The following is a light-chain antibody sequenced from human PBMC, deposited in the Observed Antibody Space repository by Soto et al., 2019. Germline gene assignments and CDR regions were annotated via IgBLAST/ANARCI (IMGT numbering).Light chain of an antibody. Sequence: DIQMTQSPSSLSASVGDRVTITCQASQDISNYLNWYQQKPGKAPKLLIYDASNLETGVPSRFSGSGSGTDFTLTISSLQPEDSATYYCQQTNTFPLTFGGGTKVDIK. CDR1: QDISNY. J-gene: IGKJ4*01. CDR3: QQTNTFPLT. CDR2: DAS. V-gene: IGKV1-33*01.